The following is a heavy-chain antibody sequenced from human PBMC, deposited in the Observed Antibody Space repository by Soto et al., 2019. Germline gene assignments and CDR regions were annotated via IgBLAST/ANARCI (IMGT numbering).Heavy chain of an antibody. Sequence: LSLTCTVSAASFSKYYWTWIRQPPGKGLEWIGYIYFNGNTKYNPSLEGRLTISIDTSKKEFSLKLTSVTAADAAVYYCASVTFGGIVLAHWGQGTLVTASS. CDR2: IYFNGNT. CDR1: AASFSKYY. J-gene: IGHJ4*02. V-gene: IGHV4-59*01. D-gene: IGHD3-16*01. CDR3: ASVTFGGIVLAH.